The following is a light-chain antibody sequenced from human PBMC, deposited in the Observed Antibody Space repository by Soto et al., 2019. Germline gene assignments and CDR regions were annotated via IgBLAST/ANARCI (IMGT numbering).Light chain of an antibody. CDR2: KVS. CDR3: MQGTHWPIT. V-gene: IGKV2-30*02. J-gene: IGKJ5*01. CDR1: QSLVHSDGIAY. Sequence: DGLVTQSTLSLPVTLGQPASISCRSNQSLVHSDGIAYFSWFQQRPGRSPRRLIYKVSNRDSGVPARFSGSGSGTDFALKISSVEAEDVGVYCCMQGTHWPITFGQGTRLEIK.